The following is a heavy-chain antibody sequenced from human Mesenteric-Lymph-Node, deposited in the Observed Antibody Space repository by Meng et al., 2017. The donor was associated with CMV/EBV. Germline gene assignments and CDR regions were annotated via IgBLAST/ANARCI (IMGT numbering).Heavy chain of an antibody. CDR3: ASIPLEWLADY. V-gene: IGHV1-2*02. CDR2: LNPHSGGT. Sequence: ASVKVSCKASGYTFTSYDINWVRQATGQGLEWMGWLNPHSGGTNYAQKFQGRVTMTRDTSTDTAYMELSRLTSDDTAVYYCASIPLEWLADYWGQGTLVTVSS. CDR1: GYTFTSYD. D-gene: IGHD3-3*01. J-gene: IGHJ4*02.